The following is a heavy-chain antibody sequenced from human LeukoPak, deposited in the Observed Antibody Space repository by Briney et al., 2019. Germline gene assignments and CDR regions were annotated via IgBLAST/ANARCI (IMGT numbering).Heavy chain of an antibody. CDR2: INPNSGGT. J-gene: IGHJ6*02. Sequence: ASVKVSCKASGYTFAGYYMHWVRQAPGQGLEWMGWINPNSGGTNYAQKFQGRVTMTRDTSISTAYMELSRLRSDDTAVYYCARDLYGDYRPYYYGMDVWGQGSTVTVSS. V-gene: IGHV1-2*02. CDR1: GYTFAGYY. D-gene: IGHD4-17*01. CDR3: ARDLYGDYRPYYYGMDV.